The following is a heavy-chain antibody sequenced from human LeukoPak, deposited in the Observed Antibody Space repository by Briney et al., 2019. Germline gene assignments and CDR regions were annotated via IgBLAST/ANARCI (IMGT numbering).Heavy chain of an antibody. CDR3: ARGRYCGSSSCDDYYYYYMDV. CDR1: GDSISSYY. Sequence: SETLSLSCTVSGDSISSYYCSWIRQPAGKGLEWIGRIYTSGSTHYNPSLKSRVTMSVDTSKNQFSLKLSSVTAADTAVYYCARGRYCGSSSCDDYYYYYMDVWGKGTTVTVSS. D-gene: IGHD2-2*01. J-gene: IGHJ6*03. CDR2: IYTSGST. V-gene: IGHV4-4*07.